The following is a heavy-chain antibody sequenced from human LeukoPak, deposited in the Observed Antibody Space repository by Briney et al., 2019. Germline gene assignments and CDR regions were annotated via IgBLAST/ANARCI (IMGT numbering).Heavy chain of an antibody. D-gene: IGHD3-3*01. V-gene: IGHV3-64*01. CDR2: ISSNGGST. Sequence: HPGGSLRLSCAASGFTLSSYAMHWVRQAPGKGPEYASAISSNGGSTYYANSVKGRFTISRDNSKNTLYLQMGSLRAEDMAVYYCARVLGVGKSTTGYFDYWGQGTLVTVSS. J-gene: IGHJ4*02. CDR3: ARVLGVGKSTTGYFDY. CDR1: GFTLSSYA.